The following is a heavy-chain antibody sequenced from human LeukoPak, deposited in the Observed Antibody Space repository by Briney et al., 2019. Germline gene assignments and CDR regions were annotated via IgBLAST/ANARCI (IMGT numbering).Heavy chain of an antibody. CDR2: INWNGGST. CDR3: AKEWMTIWSHFES. CDR1: GFTFDDYG. D-gene: IGHD3-9*01. Sequence: AGGSLRLSCAASGFTFDDYGMSWVRQAPGKGLEWVSGINWNGGSTGYADSVKGRFTISRDNSKTTLYLQMNSLRAEDTATYFCAKEWMTIWSHFESWGQGTLVTVSS. V-gene: IGHV3-20*04. J-gene: IGHJ4*02.